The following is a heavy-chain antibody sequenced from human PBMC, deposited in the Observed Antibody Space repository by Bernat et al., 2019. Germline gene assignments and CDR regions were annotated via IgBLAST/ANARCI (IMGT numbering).Heavy chain of an antibody. D-gene: IGHD6-6*01. CDR1: GFTFSSYA. V-gene: IGHV3-30-3*01. CDR2: ISYDGSNK. Sequence: QVQLVESGGGVVQPGRSLRLSCSASGFTFSSYAMHLVRPAPGKGLEWGAVISYDGSNKYYADSVKGRFTISRDNSKNTLYLQMNSLRAEDTAVYYCARVREVDSSSYYYYYGMDVWGQGTTVTVSS. CDR3: ARVREVDSSSYYYYYGMDV. J-gene: IGHJ6*02.